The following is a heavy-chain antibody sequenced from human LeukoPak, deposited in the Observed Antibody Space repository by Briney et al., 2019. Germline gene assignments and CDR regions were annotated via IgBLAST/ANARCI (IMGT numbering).Heavy chain of an antibody. V-gene: IGHV5-51*01. CDR2: IYPTDSDT. CDR1: GYTFSRYW. D-gene: IGHD1-7*01. Sequence: GESLKISCKGSGYTFSRYWIGWVRQMPGKGLEWMGVIYPTDSDTRYSPSFQGQVTISADTSISTAYLQWSSLKASDTAMYYCARPRNWNLEYNWFDPWGQGTLVAVSS. CDR3: ARPRNWNLEYNWFDP. J-gene: IGHJ5*02.